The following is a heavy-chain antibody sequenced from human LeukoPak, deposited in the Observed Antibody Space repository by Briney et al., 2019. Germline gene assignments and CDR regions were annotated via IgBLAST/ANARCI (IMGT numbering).Heavy chain of an antibody. CDR2: LYISGST. J-gene: IGHJ3*02. CDR3: ASEAPLDAFDM. Sequence: SETLSLTCSVSGGSISNYSWSWIRQPAGKGLEWIGRLYISGSTNYNPSLKSRVTMSEDTSKNQFSLKLTSVTAADTAVYYCASEAPLDAFDMWGQGTMVTVSS. CDR1: GGSISNYS. V-gene: IGHV4-4*07.